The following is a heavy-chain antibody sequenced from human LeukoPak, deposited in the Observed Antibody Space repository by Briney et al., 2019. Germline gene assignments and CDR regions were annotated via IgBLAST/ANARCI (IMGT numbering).Heavy chain of an antibody. V-gene: IGHV3-69-1*01. D-gene: IGHD4-11*01. CDR2: ISSSSTI. J-gene: IGHJ6*04. CDR1: GFTFSDYY. CDR3: APTDRLDV. Sequence: PGGSLRLSCAASGFTFSDYYMSWIRQAPGKGLEWVSYISSSSTIYYADSVKGRFTISRDNAKNSLYLQMNSLRAEDTAVYYCAPTDRLDVWGKGTTVTVSS.